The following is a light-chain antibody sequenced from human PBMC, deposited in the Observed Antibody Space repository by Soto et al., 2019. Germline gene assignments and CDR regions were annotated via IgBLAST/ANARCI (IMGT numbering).Light chain of an antibody. J-gene: IGKJ1*01. V-gene: IGKV3-20*01. CDR1: QSVSSSY. Sequence: EIVLTQSPGTLSLSPGERVTLSCRASQSVSSSYLAWYQQKPGQAPRLLIYGASSRATGIPDRFSGSGSGTDFTLTISRLVPEDFAVYYCQQYGSSPCTFGQGTKVEIK. CDR2: GAS. CDR3: QQYGSSPCT.